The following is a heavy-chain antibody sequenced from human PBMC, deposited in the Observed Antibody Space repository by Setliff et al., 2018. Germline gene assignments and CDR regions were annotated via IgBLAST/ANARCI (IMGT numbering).Heavy chain of an antibody. CDR3: ARQPEGGYYDSSGYYGAMGY. J-gene: IGHJ4*02. CDR2: IYHSGST. Sequence: PSETLSLTCAVSGGSISSSNWWSWVRQPPGKGLEWIGEIYHSGSTYYNPSLKSRVTISVDTSKNQFSLKLSAVTAADTAVYYCARQPEGGYYDSSGYYGAMGYWGQGTLVTVSS. D-gene: IGHD3-22*01. CDR1: GGSISSSNW. V-gene: IGHV4-4*02.